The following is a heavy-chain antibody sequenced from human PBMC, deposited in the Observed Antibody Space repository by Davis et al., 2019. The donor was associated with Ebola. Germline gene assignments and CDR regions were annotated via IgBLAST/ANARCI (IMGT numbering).Heavy chain of an antibody. Sequence: MPSETLSLTCDVSGGFVSSGGYSWGWIRQPPGKGLEWIGYYYYTGNTYYNPSLKTRVTISIDTSKNQFSLKLSSVTAADTAVYYCAREEGYCSGGSCYSGPFDYWGQGTLVTVSS. CDR2: YYYTGNT. D-gene: IGHD2-15*01. CDR3: AREEGYCSGGSCYSGPFDY. CDR1: GGFVSSGGYS. J-gene: IGHJ4*02. V-gene: IGHV4-30-4*07.